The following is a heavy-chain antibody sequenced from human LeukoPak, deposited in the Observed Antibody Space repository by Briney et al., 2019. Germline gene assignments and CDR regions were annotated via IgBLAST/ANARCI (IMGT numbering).Heavy chain of an antibody. D-gene: IGHD1-7*01. V-gene: IGHV4-61*01. CDR3: ARWELHRSFDY. Sequence: SETLSLTCTVSGGSVSSGSYYWSWIRQPPGKGLEWIGYIYYGGSTNYNPSLKSRVTISVDTSKNQFSLKLSSVTAADTAVYYCARWELHRSFDYWGQGTLVTVSS. CDR1: GGSVSSGSYY. CDR2: IYYGGST. J-gene: IGHJ4*02.